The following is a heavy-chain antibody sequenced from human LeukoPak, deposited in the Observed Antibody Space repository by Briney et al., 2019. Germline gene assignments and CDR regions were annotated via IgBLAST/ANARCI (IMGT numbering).Heavy chain of an antibody. CDR2: ISDDGDA. D-gene: IGHD3-3*01. CDR3: AKDRYDFWSGYYNDAFDI. V-gene: IGHV3-23*01. J-gene: IGHJ3*02. Sequence: GGSLRLSCAASGFAFSSYAMTWVRQAPGKGLEWVSAISDDGDAKYADSVKGRFTVSRDNSKNTLYLQMNSLRAEDTAVYYCAKDRYDFWSGYYNDAFDIWGQGTMVTVSS. CDR1: GFAFSSYA.